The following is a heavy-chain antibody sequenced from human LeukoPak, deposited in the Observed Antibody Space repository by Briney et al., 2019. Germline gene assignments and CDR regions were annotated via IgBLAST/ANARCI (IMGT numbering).Heavy chain of an antibody. CDR1: AFNFRNYA. CDR2: ISSDGTKK. J-gene: IGHJ4*02. D-gene: IGHD2-15*01. V-gene: IGHV3-30-3*01. CDR3: ARADLVVAAWFHY. Sequence: GGSLRLSCAASAFNFRNYALHWVRQAPGKGLDWVAVISSDGTKKYYADSVKGRFFISRDNSNNTLYLEMNSLRAEDTAVYYCARADLVVAAWFHYWGQGTLVTVSS.